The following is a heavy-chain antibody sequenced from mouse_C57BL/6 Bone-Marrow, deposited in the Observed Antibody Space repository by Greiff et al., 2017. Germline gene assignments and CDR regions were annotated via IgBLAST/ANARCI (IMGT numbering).Heavy chain of an antibody. CDR1: GYTFTSYT. D-gene: IGHD1-1*01. CDR3: ARTVVATSDD. J-gene: IGHJ2*01. CDR2: INPSSGYT. V-gene: IGHV1-4*01. Sequence: QVQLQQSGAELARPGASVKMSCKASGYTFTSYTMHWVKQRPGQGLEWIGYINPSSGYTKYNQKFKDKATLTADKSSSTAYMQLSSLTSEDSAVYYCARTVVATSDDWGQGTTLTVAS.